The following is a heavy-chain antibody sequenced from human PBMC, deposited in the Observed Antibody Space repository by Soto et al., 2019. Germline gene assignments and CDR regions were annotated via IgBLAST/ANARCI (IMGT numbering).Heavy chain of an antibody. V-gene: IGHV3-30-3*01. CDR2: ISYDGSNK. CDR3: ARDDCISTSCYVSY. D-gene: IGHD2-2*01. Sequence: GSLRLSCAASGFTFSSYAIHWVRQAPGKGLEWVAVISYDGSNKYYADSVKGRFTISRDNSKNTLYLQMNSLRAEDTAVYYCARDDCISTSCYVSYWGQGTLVTVSS. CDR1: GFTFSSYA. J-gene: IGHJ4*02.